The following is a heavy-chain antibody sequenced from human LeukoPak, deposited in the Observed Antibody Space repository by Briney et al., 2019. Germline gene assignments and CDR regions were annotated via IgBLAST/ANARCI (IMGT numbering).Heavy chain of an antibody. CDR1: GASISSYY. CDR2: IHYSGST. CDR3: ARMGGYSGYATH. V-gene: IGHV4-59*08. Sequence: SETLSLTCTVSGASISSYYWSWIRQPPGKGLEWIGYIHYSGSTNYNPSLKSRVTISLDTSNNQFSLKLSSVTAADTAVYYCARMGGYSGYATHWGQGTLVTVSS. J-gene: IGHJ4*02. D-gene: IGHD5-12*01.